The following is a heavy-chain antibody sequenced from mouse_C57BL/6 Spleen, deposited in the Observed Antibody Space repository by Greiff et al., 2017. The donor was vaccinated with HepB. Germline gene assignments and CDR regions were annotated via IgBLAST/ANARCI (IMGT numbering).Heavy chain of an antibody. V-gene: IGHV1-4*01. Sequence: QVQLQQSGAELARPGASVKMSCKASGYTFTSYTMHWVKQRPGQGLEWIGYINPSSGYTKYNQKFKDKATLTADKSSSTAYMQLSSLTSEDSAVYYCARGLITTVVFDYWGQGTTLTVSS. J-gene: IGHJ2*01. D-gene: IGHD1-1*01. CDR1: GYTFTSYT. CDR3: ARGLITTVVFDY. CDR2: INPSSGYT.